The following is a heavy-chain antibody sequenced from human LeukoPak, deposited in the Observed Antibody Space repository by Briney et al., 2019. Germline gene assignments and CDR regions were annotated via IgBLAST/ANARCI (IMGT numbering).Heavy chain of an antibody. J-gene: IGHJ4*02. CDR3: ARDLVSIVVDDHDN. D-gene: IGHD2-2*01. CDR2: ITSSGSVI. V-gene: IGHV3-48*01. CDR1: GFTFSTNS. Sequence: GGSLRLSCAASGFTFSTNSMSWVRQAPGKGLEWVSYITSSGSVIHYSDSVRGRFTISRDNTKNSLYLQIHSLRAEDTAVYYCARDLVSIVVDDHDNWGQGTLVTVSS.